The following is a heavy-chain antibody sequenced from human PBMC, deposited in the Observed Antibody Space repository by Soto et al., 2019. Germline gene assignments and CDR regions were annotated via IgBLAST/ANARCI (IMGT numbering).Heavy chain of an antibody. CDR3: GRANCGSNQGFDY. V-gene: IGHV1-69*02. J-gene: IGHJ4*02. D-gene: IGHD1-26*01. Sequence: QVQLVQSGTEVKKPGSSVKVSCKASGDAFNTYTISWVRQAPGQGLEWMGRIIPLLGMADYAQKVQGRVTITADTSTRTAYMDLISLRSEDTAVYYCGRANCGSNQGFDYWGQGTLVTVSS. CDR2: IIPLLGMA. CDR1: GDAFNTYT.